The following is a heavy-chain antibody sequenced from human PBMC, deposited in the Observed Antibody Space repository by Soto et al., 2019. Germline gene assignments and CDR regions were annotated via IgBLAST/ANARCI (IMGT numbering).Heavy chain of an antibody. D-gene: IGHD3-10*01. V-gene: IGHV4-59*01. CDR3: ARRESGLLRGDWFDP. J-gene: IGHJ5*02. CDR2: IYYSGST. CDR1: GGSISRYY. Sequence: SETLSLTCTVSGGSISRYYWSWIRQPPGKGLEWIGYIYYSGSTNYNPSLKSRVTISVDTSKNQFSLKLSSVTAADTAVYYRARRESGLLRGDWFDPWGPGTLLTDSS.